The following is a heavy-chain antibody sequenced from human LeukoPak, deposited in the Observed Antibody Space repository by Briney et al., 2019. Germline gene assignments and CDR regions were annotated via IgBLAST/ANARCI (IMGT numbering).Heavy chain of an antibody. J-gene: IGHJ5*02. D-gene: IGHD2-2*01. CDR1: GASVSNYY. CDR3: ARASIEGYCSRTSCYVWLDP. Sequence: PSETLSLTCTVFGASVSNYYWSWIRQPAGKGLEWIGHIFGSESTNCNPSLKSRLTMSVDTSKNQLSLELNSVTAADTAVYYCARASIEGYCSRTSCYVWLDPWGQGTLVTVSS. CDR2: IFGSEST. V-gene: IGHV4-4*07.